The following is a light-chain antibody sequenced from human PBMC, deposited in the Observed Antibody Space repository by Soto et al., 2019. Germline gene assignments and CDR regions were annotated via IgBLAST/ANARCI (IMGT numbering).Light chain of an antibody. CDR1: QSVSRY. V-gene: IGKV3-11*01. CDR3: QQRSSWLRT. J-gene: IGKJ1*01. CDR2: DAS. Sequence: DIVLTQSPATLSLSPGERATLSCRASQSVSRYLAWYQQKPGQAPRLLIYDASNRATGIPARFSGSGSGTDFTLTISSLEPDFFAVSYCQQRSSWLRTSAQGPKV.